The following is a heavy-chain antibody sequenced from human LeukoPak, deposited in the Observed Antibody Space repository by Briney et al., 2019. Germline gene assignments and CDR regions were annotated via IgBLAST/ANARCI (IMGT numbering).Heavy chain of an antibody. CDR1: GFTFNHYG. D-gene: IGHD3-10*01. V-gene: IGHV3-30*03. CDR2: ISYDGSTT. J-gene: IGHJ6*02. CDR3: ARVYGSGSYYYYYYYGMDV. Sequence: PGGSLRLSCAASGFTFNHYGMHWVRQAPGKGLEWVAVISYDGSTTYYTDSVKGRFTISRDNSKNTLYLQMNSLRAEDTAVYYCARVYGSGSYYYYYYYGMDVWGQGTTVTVSS.